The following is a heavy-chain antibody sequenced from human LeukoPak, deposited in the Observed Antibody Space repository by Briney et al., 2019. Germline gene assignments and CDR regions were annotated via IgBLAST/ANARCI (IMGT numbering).Heavy chain of an antibody. Sequence: GGSLRLSCAASGFTFSSYGMNWVRQAPGKGLEGGAVISYDGSKKYYADSGKGGSTITRENSKNTLYLQMNSLRAEDTALYYCSKDRICSGRSCYRFDYWGQGTLVTVSS. CDR3: SKDRICSGRSCYRFDY. V-gene: IGHV3-30*18. D-gene: IGHD2-15*01. CDR2: ISYDGSKK. CDR1: GFTFSSYG. J-gene: IGHJ4*02.